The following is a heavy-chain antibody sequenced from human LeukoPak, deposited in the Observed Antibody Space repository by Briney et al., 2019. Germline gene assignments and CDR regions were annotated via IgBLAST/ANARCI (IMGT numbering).Heavy chain of an antibody. V-gene: IGHV3-74*01. CDR3: ARASTAVTTRDYFDY. CDR2: IKSDGSTT. J-gene: IGHJ4*02. Sequence: PGGSLRPSCVASGFSFSNYWMHWVRQAPGKGLVWVSRIKSDGSTTTYADSVKGRFTISRDNAKNTLYLELNSLRAEDTAVYYCARASTAVTTRDYFDYWGQGTLVTVSS. CDR1: GFSFSNYW. D-gene: IGHD4-17*01.